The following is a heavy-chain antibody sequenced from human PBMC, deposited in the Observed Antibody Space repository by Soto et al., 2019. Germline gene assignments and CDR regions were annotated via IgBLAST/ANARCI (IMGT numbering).Heavy chain of an antibody. J-gene: IGHJ4*02. V-gene: IGHV4-34*01. Sequence: SETLSLTCSVYGGSFSGYYWIWIRQPPGKWLEWIGEINHSGSTNYNPSLKSRVTISVDTSKNQFSLKLSSVTAADTAVYYCARDITRGYSYGAFDYWGQGTLVTVSS. D-gene: IGHD5-18*01. CDR1: GGSFSGYY. CDR2: INHSGST. CDR3: ARDITRGYSYGAFDY.